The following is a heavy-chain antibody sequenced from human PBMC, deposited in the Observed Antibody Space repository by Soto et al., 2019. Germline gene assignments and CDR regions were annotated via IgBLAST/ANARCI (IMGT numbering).Heavy chain of an antibody. D-gene: IGHD1-7*01. Sequence: ETVSLTFRVSGAYISDFSWSWIRRPAGKGLEWIGRITINGNTQKNPSFKSRVTMSIDTSRNHFSLNLQSATAADTALYYCARETGENWTYEAHWGPGTLVTVSS. V-gene: IGHV4-4*07. CDR3: ARETGENWTYEAH. CDR2: ITINGNT. CDR1: GAYISDFS. J-gene: IGHJ1*01.